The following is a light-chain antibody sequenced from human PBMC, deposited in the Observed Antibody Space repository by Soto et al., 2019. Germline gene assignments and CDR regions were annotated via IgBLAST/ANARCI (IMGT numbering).Light chain of an antibody. CDR2: GAS. J-gene: IGKJ4*01. CDR1: QPISSHNY. Sequence: EIVWTQSPGTLSLSPGERAPLSCRASQPISSHNYLAWYQQKPGQAPRVIIYGASRRATGISDRFSGIGSGSGVTLTISRLEPEDCAVYYCQQYDNSPLTFGGGTKVEIK. CDR3: QQYDNSPLT. V-gene: IGKV3-20*01.